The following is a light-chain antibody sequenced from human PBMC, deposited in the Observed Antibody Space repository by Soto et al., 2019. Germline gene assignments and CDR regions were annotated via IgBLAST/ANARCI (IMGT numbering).Light chain of an antibody. V-gene: IGKV1-39*01. CDR2: GAY. Sequence: DIQMTQSPSSLSASVGDRVTITCRASQTISTFLNWYQQKPGKAPKLLIHGAYTLQTGVPSRFTGSGSGTEFTLTISSLQPEDFAIYYCQQNFHNPPAFGQGTRLEI. CDR3: QQNFHNPPA. CDR1: QTISTF. J-gene: IGKJ5*01.